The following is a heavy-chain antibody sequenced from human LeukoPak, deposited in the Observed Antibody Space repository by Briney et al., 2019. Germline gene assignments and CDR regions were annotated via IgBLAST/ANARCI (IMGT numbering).Heavy chain of an antibody. Sequence: ASVKVSCKASGYTFTSYDINWVRQATGQGLEWMGGIIPIFGTANYAQKFQGRVTITTDESTSTAYMELSSLRSEDTAVYYCASSVAAEGFDWGQGTLVTVSS. CDR1: GYTFTSYD. J-gene: IGHJ4*02. CDR2: IIPIFGTA. D-gene: IGHD6-25*01. V-gene: IGHV1-69*05. CDR3: ASSVAAEGFD.